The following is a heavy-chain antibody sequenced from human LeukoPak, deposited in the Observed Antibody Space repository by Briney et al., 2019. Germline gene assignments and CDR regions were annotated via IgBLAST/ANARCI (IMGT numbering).Heavy chain of an antibody. CDR2: INPNSGGT. CDR3: ARGKSGYDYGLDH. Sequence: GASVKVSCKASGYTFTGYYMHWVRQAPGQGLEWMGWINPNSGGTNYAEKFQGRVTITTDESTRTSYMELRSLKSDDTAVYYCARGKSGYDYGLDHWGQGILVIVSS. CDR1: GYTFTGYY. D-gene: IGHD5-12*01. V-gene: IGHV1-2*02. J-gene: IGHJ4*02.